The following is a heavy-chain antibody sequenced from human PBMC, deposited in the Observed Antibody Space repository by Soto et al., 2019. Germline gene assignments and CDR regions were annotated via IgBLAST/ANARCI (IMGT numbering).Heavy chain of an antibody. J-gene: IGHJ3*02. CDR2: INHSGST. Sequence: SETLSLTCAVDGGSFGGYYWSWIRQHPGKGLEWIGEINHSGSTNYNPSLKSRVTISVDTSKNQFSLKLSSVTAADTAVYYCARAVTMIVVVNLGAFDIWGQGTMVTVSS. V-gene: IGHV4-34*01. CDR3: ARAVTMIVVVNLGAFDI. D-gene: IGHD3-22*01. CDR1: GGSFGGYY.